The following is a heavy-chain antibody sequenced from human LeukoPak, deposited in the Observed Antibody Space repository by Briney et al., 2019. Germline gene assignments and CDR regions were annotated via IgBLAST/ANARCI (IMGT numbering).Heavy chain of an antibody. Sequence: GGSLRLSCAASGFTFSSYSMNWVRQAPGKGLEWVANIKQDGSEKYYVDSVKGRFTISRDNAKNSLYLQMNSLRAEDTAVYYCASGVATILYWGQGTLVTVSS. D-gene: IGHD5-12*01. CDR3: ASGVATILY. CDR2: IKQDGSEK. CDR1: GFTFSSYS. V-gene: IGHV3-7*01. J-gene: IGHJ4*02.